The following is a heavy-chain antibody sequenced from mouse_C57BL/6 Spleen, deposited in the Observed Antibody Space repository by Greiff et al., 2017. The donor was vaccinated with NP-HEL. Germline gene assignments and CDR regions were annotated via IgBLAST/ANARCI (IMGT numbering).Heavy chain of an antibody. D-gene: IGHD2-1*01. J-gene: IGHJ1*03. V-gene: IGHV1-59*01. CDR2: IDPSDSYT. CDR3: ARRVYPYWYFDV. CDR1: GYTFTSYW. Sequence: QVQLQQPGAELVRPGTSVKLSCKASGYTFTSYWMHWVKQRPGQGLEWIGVIDPSDSYTNYNQKFKGKATLTVDTSSSTAYMQLSSLTSEDSAVYYCARRVYPYWYFDVWGTGTTVTVSS.